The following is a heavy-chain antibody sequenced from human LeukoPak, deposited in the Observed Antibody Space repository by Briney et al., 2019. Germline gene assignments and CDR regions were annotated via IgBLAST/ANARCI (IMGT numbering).Heavy chain of an antibody. CDR3: ASLDIWSLPYYSMDV. CDR1: GFTFSSYW. V-gene: IGHV3-7*01. J-gene: IGHJ6*02. Sequence: GGSLRLSCAASGFTFSSYWMSWVRQAPGKGLEWVANIKQDGSEKYYVDSVKGRFTISRDNAKNSLYLQMNSLRAEDTAVYYCASLDIWSLPYYSMDVWGQGTTVTVSS. D-gene: IGHD3-10*01. CDR2: IKQDGSEK.